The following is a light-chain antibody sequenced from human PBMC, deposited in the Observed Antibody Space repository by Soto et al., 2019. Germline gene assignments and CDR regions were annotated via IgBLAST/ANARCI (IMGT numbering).Light chain of an antibody. CDR2: DVS. Sequence: QSALTQPASVSGSPGQSITISCTGTSSDVGGYNYVSWYQQHPGKAPKLMIYDVSNRPSGVSNRFSGSKSGNTASLTISGLQAEDGADYYCSSYTSSSNVFGTGTKLTVL. CDR1: SSDVGGYNY. V-gene: IGLV2-14*01. J-gene: IGLJ1*01. CDR3: SSYTSSSNV.